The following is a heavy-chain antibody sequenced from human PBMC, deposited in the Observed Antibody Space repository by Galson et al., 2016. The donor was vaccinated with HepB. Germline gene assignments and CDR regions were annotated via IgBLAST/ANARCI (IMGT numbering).Heavy chain of an antibody. CDR1: GFSLSTSEMC. J-gene: IGHJ6*02. V-gene: IGHV2-70*01. Sequence: PALVKPTQTLTVTCTFSGFSLSTSEMCVSWIRQPPGKALEWLALIDWDGDEYYSTSLETRLTISKDTSKNQVVLTMTNMDPVDTATYYCARSRAVAGTDYYYYVMDVGGQGTPVTVSS. CDR2: IDWDGDE. CDR3: ARSRAVAGTDYYYYVMDV. D-gene: IGHD6-19*01.